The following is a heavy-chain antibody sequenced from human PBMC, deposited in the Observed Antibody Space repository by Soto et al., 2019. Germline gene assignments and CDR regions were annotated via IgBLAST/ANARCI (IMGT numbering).Heavy chain of an antibody. Sequence: QVQLVQSGAEVKKPGASVKVSCKASGYTFTSYGISWVRQAPGQGLEWMGWISAYNGNTNYAQKLQGRVTMTPXTSASXXYMQLRSLRSDDTAVYYCARDWVDLCSGGSCYSGYWGQGTLVTVSS. CDR3: ARDWVDLCSGGSCYSGY. CDR1: GYTFTSYG. J-gene: IGHJ4*02. V-gene: IGHV1-18*01. CDR2: ISAYNGNT. D-gene: IGHD2-15*01.